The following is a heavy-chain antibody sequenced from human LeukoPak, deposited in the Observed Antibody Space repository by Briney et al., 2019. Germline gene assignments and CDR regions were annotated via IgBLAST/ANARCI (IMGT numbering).Heavy chain of an antibody. V-gene: IGHV3-23*01. Sequence: PGGSLRLSCAASGFTFSTYAMTWVRQAPGKGLEWVPGISGSGARTYYADSVKGRFTISRDNSKNTLYLQMNSLRAEDTALYYCAKAIRQNRDLYDYWGQGTLVTVSS. J-gene: IGHJ4*02. CDR3: AKAIRQNRDLYDY. CDR1: GFTFSTYA. CDR2: ISGSGART. D-gene: IGHD1-14*01.